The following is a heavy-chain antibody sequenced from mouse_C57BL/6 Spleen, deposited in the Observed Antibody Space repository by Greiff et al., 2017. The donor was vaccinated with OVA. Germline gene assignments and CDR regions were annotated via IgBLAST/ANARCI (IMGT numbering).Heavy chain of an antibody. J-gene: IGHJ2*01. V-gene: IGHV1-59*01. CDR3: ARKRNYYGSSLFDY. Sequence: QVQLQQPGAELVRPGSSVKLSCKASGYTFTSYWMHWVKQRPGQGLEWSGVIDPSDSYTNYNQKFKGKATLTVDTSSSTAYMQLSSLTSEDSAVYYCARKRNYYGSSLFDYWGQGTTLTVSS. D-gene: IGHD1-1*01. CDR1: GYTFTSYW. CDR2: IDPSDSYT.